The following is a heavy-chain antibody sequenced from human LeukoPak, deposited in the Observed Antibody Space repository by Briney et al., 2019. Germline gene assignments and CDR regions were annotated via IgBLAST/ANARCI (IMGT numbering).Heavy chain of an antibody. CDR2: ISGSGGST. V-gene: IGHV3-23*01. CDR3: ANRWYSHSPFDP. D-gene: IGHD1-26*01. Sequence: GGSLRLSCTASGFTFSNHAMSWVRQAPGKGLKWVSSISGSGGSTDYADSVKGRFIISRDNSKNTLYLQTNSLRAEDTAVYYCANRWYSHSPFDPWGQGTLVTVSS. CDR1: GFTFSNHA. J-gene: IGHJ5*02.